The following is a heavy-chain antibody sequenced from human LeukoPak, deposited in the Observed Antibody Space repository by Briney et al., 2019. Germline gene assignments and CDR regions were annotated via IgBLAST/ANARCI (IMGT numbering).Heavy chain of an antibody. D-gene: IGHD2-2*01. J-gene: IGHJ5*02. V-gene: IGHV6-1*01. Sequence: PSQTLSLTCAISGDSVSSNSAAWNWIRQSPSRGLEWLGRTYYRSKLYNDYAVSVKSRITINPDTSKNQFSLQLNSVTPEDTAVYYCARGLGRYCSSTSCRYTNWFDPWGQGTLVTVSS. CDR3: ARGLGRYCSSTSCRYTNWFDP. CDR2: TYYRSKLYN. CDR1: GDSVSSNSAA.